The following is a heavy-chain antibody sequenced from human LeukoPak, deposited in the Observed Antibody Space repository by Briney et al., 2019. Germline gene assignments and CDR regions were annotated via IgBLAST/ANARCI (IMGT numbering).Heavy chain of an antibody. V-gene: IGHV4-34*01. CDR3: AKDGPLNSYYYSWVDY. CDR1: GGSFSGYY. J-gene: IGHJ4*02. Sequence: PSETLSLTCAVYGGSFSGYYWSWIRQPPGKGLEWIGEINHSGSTNYNPSLKSRVTISVDTSKNQFSLKLSSVTAADTAVYYCAKDGPLNSYYYSWVDYWGQGTLVTVSS. CDR2: INHSGST. D-gene: IGHD3-22*01.